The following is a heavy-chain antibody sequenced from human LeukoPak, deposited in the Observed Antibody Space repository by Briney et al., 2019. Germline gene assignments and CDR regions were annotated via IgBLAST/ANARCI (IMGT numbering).Heavy chain of an antibody. Sequence: TGGSLRLSCAVSGFTFSSYGMHWVRQAPGKGLEWVAVIWYDGSNKYYADSVKGRFTISRDNSKNTLYLQMNSLRAGDTAVYYCARETYSSGWYRYFQHWGQGTLVTVSS. CDR2: IWYDGSNK. V-gene: IGHV3-33*01. CDR3: ARETYSSGWYRYFQH. D-gene: IGHD6-19*01. CDR1: GFTFSSYG. J-gene: IGHJ1*01.